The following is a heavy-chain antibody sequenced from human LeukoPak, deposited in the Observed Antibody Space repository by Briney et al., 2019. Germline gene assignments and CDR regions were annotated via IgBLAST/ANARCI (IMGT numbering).Heavy chain of an antibody. CDR1: GGTFSSYA. V-gene: IGHV1-2*02. Sequence: GSSVKVSCKASGGTFSSYAISWVRQAPGQGLEWMGWIDPNSGGTNYAQKFQGRVTMTRDTSINTAYMELSRLRSDDSAVYYCARAKRLPLDYWGQGALVTVSS. CDR3: ARAKRLPLDY. D-gene: IGHD1-1*01. J-gene: IGHJ4*02. CDR2: IDPNSGGT.